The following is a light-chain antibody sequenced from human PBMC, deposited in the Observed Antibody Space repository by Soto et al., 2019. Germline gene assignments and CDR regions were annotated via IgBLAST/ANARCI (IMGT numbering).Light chain of an antibody. CDR2: GAS. V-gene: IGKV3-15*01. Sequence: EIVMTQSPATLSVSPGERATLSCRASQSVSTKLAWYQQKPGQAPRLLIYGASTRAAGIPARFSGSGSGIEVSLNISSLKSENFAVYYCQQYYDWTPWTFGQGTKVEIK. CDR1: QSVSTK. J-gene: IGKJ1*01. CDR3: QQYYDWTPWT.